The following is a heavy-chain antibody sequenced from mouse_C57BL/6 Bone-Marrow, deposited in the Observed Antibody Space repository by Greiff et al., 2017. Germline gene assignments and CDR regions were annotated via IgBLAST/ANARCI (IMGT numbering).Heavy chain of an antibody. CDR3: ARELTGPY. V-gene: IGHV7-1*01. D-gene: IGHD4-1*01. J-gene: IGHJ3*01. CDR1: GFTFSDFY. Sequence: EVKLVESGGGLVQSGRSLRLSCATSGFTFSDFYMEWVRQAPGKGLEWIAASRNKANDYTTEYSASVKGRFIVSRDTSQSILYLQMNALRAEDTAIYYCARELTGPYWGQGTLVTVSA. CDR2: SRNKANDYTT.